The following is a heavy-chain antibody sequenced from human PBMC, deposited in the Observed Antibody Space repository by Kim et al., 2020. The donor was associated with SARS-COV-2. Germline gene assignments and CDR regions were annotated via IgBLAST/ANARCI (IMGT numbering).Heavy chain of an antibody. Sequence: GGSLRLSCAASGFTFSSYAMHWVRQAPGKGLEWVAVIWYDGSNKYYADSVKGRFTISRDNSKNTLYLQMNSLRAEDTAVYYCAKGRVPPHFDWLFRFGWFDPWGQGTLVTVSP. CDR1: GFTFSSYA. D-gene: IGHD3-9*01. CDR2: IWYDGSNK. J-gene: IGHJ5*02. CDR3: AKGRVPPHFDWLFRFGWFDP. V-gene: IGHV3-33*06.